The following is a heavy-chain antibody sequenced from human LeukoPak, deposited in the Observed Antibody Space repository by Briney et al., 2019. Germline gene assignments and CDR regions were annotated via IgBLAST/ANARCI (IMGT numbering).Heavy chain of an antibody. Sequence: GGSLRLSCVASGFTFSSYEMNWVRQAPGKGLEWISYISSSGSTIYYADSVKGRFTISRENAKNSLHRQMNSLRVEDTAVYYCARESSGWSENYWGQGTLVTVSS. CDR1: GFTFSSYE. CDR3: ARESSGWSENY. D-gene: IGHD6-19*01. CDR2: ISSSGSTI. J-gene: IGHJ4*02. V-gene: IGHV3-48*03.